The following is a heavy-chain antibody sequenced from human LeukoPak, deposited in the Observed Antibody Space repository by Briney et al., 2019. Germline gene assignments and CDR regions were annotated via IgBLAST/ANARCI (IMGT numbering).Heavy chain of an antibody. Sequence: PGGSLRLSCVASGFTFSPFEMNWVRQAPGKGLEWVSYITPSGFTTYYADSVKGRFTISRDNAKNSLFLQMNSLRAGDTAVYYCARGRQFYYFDYWGQGTLVTVSS. CDR1: GFTFSPFE. V-gene: IGHV3-48*03. D-gene: IGHD6-19*01. J-gene: IGHJ4*02. CDR3: ARGRQFYYFDY. CDR2: ITPSGFTT.